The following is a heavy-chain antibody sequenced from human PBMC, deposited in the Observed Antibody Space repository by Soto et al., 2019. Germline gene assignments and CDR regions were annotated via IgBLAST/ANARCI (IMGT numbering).Heavy chain of an antibody. J-gene: IGHJ4*02. CDR2: IYYSGST. D-gene: IGHD4-17*01. Sequence: ETLSLTCTVSGGSISSYYWSWIRQPPGKGLEWIGYIYYSGSTNYNPSLKSRVTISVDTSKNQFSLKLSSVTAADTAVYYCARGVTTVTTFDYWGQGTLVTVSS. CDR1: GGSISSYY. V-gene: IGHV4-59*01. CDR3: ARGVTTVTTFDY.